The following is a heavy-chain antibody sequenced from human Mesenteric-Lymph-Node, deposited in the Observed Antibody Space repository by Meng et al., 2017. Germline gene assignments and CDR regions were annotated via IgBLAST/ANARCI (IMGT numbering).Heavy chain of an antibody. CDR3: LWSRTCVKKGFDP. V-gene: IGHV4-30-4*03. D-gene: IGHD2-21*01. CDR1: GGSMARGNYY. Sequence: QVELHESGPGRVEPSQTLSLTCTVSGGSMARGNYYWSWIRQPPGKGLEWIGYIHHSGSAYYNPSLKSRVSISVDTSKNQFSLNLNSITARHTTVYYVLWSRTCVKKGFDPWGQGTLVTVSS. J-gene: IGHJ5*02. CDR2: IHHSGSA.